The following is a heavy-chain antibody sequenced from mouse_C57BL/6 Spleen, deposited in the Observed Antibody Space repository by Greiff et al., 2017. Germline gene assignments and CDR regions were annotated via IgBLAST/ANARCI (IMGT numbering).Heavy chain of an antibody. CDR1: GFSLTSSG. J-gene: IGHJ3*01. CDR3: ARHEDDGYYEFAY. D-gene: IGHD2-3*01. Sequence: QVQLKESGPGLVAPSQSLSITCTVSGFSLTSSGVHWVRQPPGKGLEWLVVIWSDGSTTYNSALKSRLSISKDNSKSQVFLKMNSLQTDDTAMYYCARHEDDGYYEFAYWGQGTLVTVSA. V-gene: IGHV2-6-1*01. CDR2: IWSDGST.